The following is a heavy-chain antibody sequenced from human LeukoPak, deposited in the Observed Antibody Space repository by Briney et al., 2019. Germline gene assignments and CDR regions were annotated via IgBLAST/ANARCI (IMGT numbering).Heavy chain of an antibody. Sequence: SETLSLTCTVSGGSISSYYWSWIRQPAGKGLEWIGHIYYLGTTTYNPSLRSRVTISMDASKNQFSLNLTSVTAADTAVYYCAVTWNADRTFAPWGQGILVTVS. D-gene: IGHD1-1*01. CDR3: AVTWNADRTFAP. CDR2: IYYLGTT. CDR1: GGSISSYY. J-gene: IGHJ5*02. V-gene: IGHV4-4*07.